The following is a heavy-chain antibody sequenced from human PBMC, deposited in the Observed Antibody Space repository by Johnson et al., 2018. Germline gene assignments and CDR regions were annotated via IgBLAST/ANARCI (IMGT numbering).Heavy chain of an antibody. J-gene: IGHJ5*01. CDR2: VSAGKA. D-gene: IGHD2-21*02. CDR1: GGSISTYF. Sequence: QVQLVESGPGLVKPADTLSLTCTVSGGSISTYFWTWIRHPPGKGLEWIGYVSAGKADYNPSLNSRASISVDTSKSHFSLTLTSVTEAGTAVYYCARGGGDQARFDSWGQGILVNVSS. CDR3: ARGGGDQARFDS. V-gene: IGHV4-59*07.